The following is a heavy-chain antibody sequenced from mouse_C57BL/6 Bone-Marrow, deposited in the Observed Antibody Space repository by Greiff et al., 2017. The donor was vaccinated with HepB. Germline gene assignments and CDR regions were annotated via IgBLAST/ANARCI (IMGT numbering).Heavy chain of an antibody. Sequence: VHLVESGGGLVKPGGSLKLSCAASGFTFSDYGMHWVRQAPEKGLEWVAYISSGSSTIYYADTVKGRFTISRDNAKNTLFLQMTSLRSEDTAMYYCARRSFITTVVAPYFDYWGQGTTLTVSS. V-gene: IGHV5-17*01. CDR3: ARRSFITTVVAPYFDY. CDR2: ISSGSSTI. D-gene: IGHD1-1*01. CDR1: GFTFSDYG. J-gene: IGHJ2*01.